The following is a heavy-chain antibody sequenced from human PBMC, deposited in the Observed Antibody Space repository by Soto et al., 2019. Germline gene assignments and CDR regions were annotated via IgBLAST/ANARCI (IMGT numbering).Heavy chain of an antibody. CDR1: GYSFTSYC. D-gene: IGHD5-18*01. CDR2: IDPSDSYT. V-gene: IGHV5-10-1*01. CDR3: ARVDTAMVPGYYYGMDV. Sequence: GESLKISCKGSGYSFTSYCISWVRQMPWKGLEWMGRIDPSDSYTNYSPSFQGHVTISADKSISTAYLQWSSLKASDTAMYYCARVDTAMVPGYYYGMDVWGQGPTVTV. J-gene: IGHJ6*02.